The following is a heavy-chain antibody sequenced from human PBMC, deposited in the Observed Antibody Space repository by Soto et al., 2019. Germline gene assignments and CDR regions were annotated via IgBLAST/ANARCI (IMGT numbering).Heavy chain of an antibody. D-gene: IGHD5-12*01. V-gene: IGHV4-38-2*02. CDR3: ARESGYDFDFDY. J-gene: IGHJ4*02. CDR1: GYSISTGFN. Sequence: SETLSLTCAVSGYSISTGFNWGWIRQPPGKGLEWIGSIYHSGSTYYNLSLKSRVTISADTSKNKISLKLISVTAADTALYYCARESGYDFDFDYWGQGTLVTVSS. CDR2: IYHSGST.